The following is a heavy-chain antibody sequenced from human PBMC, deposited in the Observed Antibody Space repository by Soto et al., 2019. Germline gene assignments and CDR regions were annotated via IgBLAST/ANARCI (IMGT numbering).Heavy chain of an antibody. CDR3: ARGRYCLTGRCFPNWFDS. D-gene: IGHD7-27*01. CDR1: GDSISNLDYF. Sequence: SETLSLTCSVSGDSISNLDYFWAWIRQPPGQALEYIGYIYKSATTYYNPSFESRVAISVDTSKSQFSLNVTSVTAADTAVYFCARGRYCLTGRCFPNWFDSWGQGALATVSS. J-gene: IGHJ5*01. V-gene: IGHV4-30-4*01. CDR2: IYKSATT.